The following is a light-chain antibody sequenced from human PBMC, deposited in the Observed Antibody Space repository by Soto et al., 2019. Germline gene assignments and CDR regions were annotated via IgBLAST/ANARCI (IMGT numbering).Light chain of an antibody. CDR2: GAT. Sequence: EIVLTQSPGTLSLSPGERATLSCRASQRVSGRYLVWYQQKPGQAPSLLIYGATNRARDTPYRFTGSGSGTDFTLTISRLEPEDFEVYYCQQYDSSSVTFGGGTKVEIK. J-gene: IGKJ4*01. CDR3: QQYDSSSVT. V-gene: IGKV3-20*01. CDR1: QRVSGRY.